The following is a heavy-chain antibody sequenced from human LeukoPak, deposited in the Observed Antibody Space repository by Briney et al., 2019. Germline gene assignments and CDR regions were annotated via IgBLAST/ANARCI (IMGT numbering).Heavy chain of an antibody. CDR2: IYSGGST. J-gene: IGHJ4*02. V-gene: IGHV3-53*01. D-gene: IGHD4-11*01. Sequence: GGSLRLSCAASGFTVSTTYMSWVRQAPGRGLEWVSVIYSGGSTYYADSVKGRFTISRDNSKNTVYLQMNSLRAEDTAVYYCARDPTVTVGHWGQGTLVTVSS. CDR3: ARDPTVTVGH. CDR1: GFTVSTTY.